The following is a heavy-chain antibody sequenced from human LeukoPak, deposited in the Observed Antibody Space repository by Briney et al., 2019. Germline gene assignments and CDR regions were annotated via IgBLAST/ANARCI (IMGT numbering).Heavy chain of an antibody. CDR3: ARLVHQVYMDV. Sequence: PSETLSLTCTVSGGSISSSSYYWGWIRQPPGEGLEWIGSIYYSGSTYYNPSLKSRVTISVDTSKNQFSLKLSSVTAADTAVYYCARLVHQVYMDVWGKGTTVTVSS. CDR1: GGSISSSSYY. CDR2: IYYSGST. V-gene: IGHV4-39*01. D-gene: IGHD6-6*01. J-gene: IGHJ6*03.